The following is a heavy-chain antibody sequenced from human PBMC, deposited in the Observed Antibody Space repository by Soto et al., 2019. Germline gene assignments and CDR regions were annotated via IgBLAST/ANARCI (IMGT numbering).Heavy chain of an antibody. Sequence: LETLSLTCTVPGVSISGYYWILIRQPPGKGLEWIGYIYYTGSTNYLPSLKSRVTISLDTSKNQFSLRLSSVTAADTAMYYCARSSYHYFDYWGQGTLVTVSS. CDR2: IYYTGST. CDR3: ARSSYHYFDY. V-gene: IGHV4-59*01. J-gene: IGHJ4*02. D-gene: IGHD1-26*01. CDR1: GVSISGYY.